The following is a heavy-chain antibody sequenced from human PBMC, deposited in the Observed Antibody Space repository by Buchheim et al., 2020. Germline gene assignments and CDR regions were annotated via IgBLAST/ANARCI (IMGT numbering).Heavy chain of an antibody. V-gene: IGHV3-30*18. D-gene: IGHD5-24*01. Sequence: QVQLVESGGGVVQPGRSLRLSCAASGFTFSSYGMHWVRQAPGKGLEWVAVISYDGSNKYYADSVKGRFTISRDNSKNTLYLQMNSLRAEDTAVYYCAKDDGYNYYFDYWGQGTL. J-gene: IGHJ4*02. CDR2: ISYDGSNK. CDR3: AKDDGYNYYFDY. CDR1: GFTFSSYG.